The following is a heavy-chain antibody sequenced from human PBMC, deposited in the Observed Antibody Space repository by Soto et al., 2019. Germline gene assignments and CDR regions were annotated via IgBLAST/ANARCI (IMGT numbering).Heavy chain of an antibody. J-gene: IGHJ4*02. CDR3: VRVGVGIGNHFDS. CDR2: IHYSGRT. D-gene: IGHD1-26*01. V-gene: IGHV4-59*12. CDR1: NGSISGFY. Sequence: QVQLQESGPGLVKPSETLSLTCSVSNGSISGFYWTWIRQPPGKILEWIGYIHYSGRTDYNPSLTSRATMSVDTSKNQFSLNLKSITAADTDVYYCVRVGVGIGNHFDSWGRGTLVTVSS.